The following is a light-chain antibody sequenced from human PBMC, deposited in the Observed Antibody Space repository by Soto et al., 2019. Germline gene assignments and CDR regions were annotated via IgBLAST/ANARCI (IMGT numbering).Light chain of an antibody. J-gene: IGKJ1*01. CDR3: QQSYSAPWT. CDR1: QSISTY. V-gene: IGKV1-39*01. CDR2: DAS. Sequence: DIQMTQSPSSLAASVGARVTITCRASQSISTYLNWYQQKPGKAPKVLIFDASRLQSGVASRFSGSGSGTGFTLTISSLQHEDSATYYCQQSYSAPWTFGQGTKVQVK.